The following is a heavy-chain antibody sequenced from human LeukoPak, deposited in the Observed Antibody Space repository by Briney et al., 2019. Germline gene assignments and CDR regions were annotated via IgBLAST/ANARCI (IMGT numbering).Heavy chain of an antibody. CDR3: ARERASGGTFSFDY. V-gene: IGHV1-69*13. Sequence: GASVKISCKTSGYTFTGYYMHWVRQAPGQGLEWMGGIIPAFGSPNYSQRFHGRVTITADESTSTAYMDLSSLRSDDTALYYCARERASGGTFSFDYWGQGTLVTVSS. D-gene: IGHD1-1*01. J-gene: IGHJ4*02. CDR1: GYTFTGYY. CDR2: IIPAFGSP.